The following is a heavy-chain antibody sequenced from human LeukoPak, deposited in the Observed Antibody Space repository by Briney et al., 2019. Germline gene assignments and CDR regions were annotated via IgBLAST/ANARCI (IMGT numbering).Heavy chain of an antibody. CDR1: GGSISSSSYY. J-gene: IGHJ2*01. CDR2: IYYSGST. V-gene: IGHV4-39*01. D-gene: IGHD1-1*01. Sequence: SETLSLTCTVSGGSISSSSYYWGWIRQPPGKGLEWIGSIYYSGSTYYNPSLKSRVTISVDTSKNQFSLKLSSVTAADTAVYYCASTTWSRYFDLWGRGTLVTVSS. CDR3: ASTTWSRYFDL.